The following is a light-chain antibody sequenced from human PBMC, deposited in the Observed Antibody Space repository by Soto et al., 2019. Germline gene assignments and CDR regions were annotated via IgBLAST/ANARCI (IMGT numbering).Light chain of an antibody. CDR2: DVS. J-gene: IGKJ1*01. CDR3: QEYYTFSRP. V-gene: IGKV1-5*01. CDR1: QNIGSW. Sequence: DIQMTQSPATLSASMGDRVTITCRASQNIGSWLAWYQQKPGKAPKLVIYDVSSLESGVPSRFSGSGSGTEFNLTISRLQPDDLANYYCQEYYTFSRPFGQGTKVEIK.